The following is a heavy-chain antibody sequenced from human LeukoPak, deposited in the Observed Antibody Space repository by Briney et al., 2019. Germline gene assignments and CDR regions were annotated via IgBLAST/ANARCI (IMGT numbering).Heavy chain of an antibody. V-gene: IGHV1-2*02. CDR3: ARELLPTYYYDSSGYYPRDV. D-gene: IGHD3-22*01. CDR2: INPNSGGT. CDR1: GYTFTGYY. Sequence: ASVKVSCKASGYTFTGYYMHWVRPAPGQGLEWMGWINPNSGGTNYAQKFQGRVTMTRDTSISTAYMELSRLRSDDTAVYYCARELLPTYYYDSSGYYPRDVWGQGTLVTVSS. J-gene: IGHJ4*02.